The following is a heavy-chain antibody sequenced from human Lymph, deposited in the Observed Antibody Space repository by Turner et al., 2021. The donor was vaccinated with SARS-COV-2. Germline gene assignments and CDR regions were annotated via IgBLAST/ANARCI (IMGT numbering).Heavy chain of an antibody. CDR1: GFTFSSYS. D-gene: IGHD2-15*01. J-gene: IGHJ6*02. Sequence: EVQLVESGGGLVQPGGSLRLSGAASGFTFSSYSMNWVRQAPGKGLEWVSYISISSSTIYYADSVKGRFTISRDNAKNSLYLQMNSLRDEDTAVYYCARDRGGYGAYYYGMDVWGQGTTVTVSS. CDR2: ISISSSTI. CDR3: ARDRGGYGAYYYGMDV. V-gene: IGHV3-48*02.